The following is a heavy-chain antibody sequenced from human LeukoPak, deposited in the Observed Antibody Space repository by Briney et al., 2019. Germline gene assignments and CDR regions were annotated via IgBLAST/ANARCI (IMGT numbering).Heavy chain of an antibody. CDR1: GYTFTSYG. CDR3: ARGPGNYYGSGSYYDP. J-gene: IGHJ5*02. D-gene: IGHD3-10*01. CDR2: ISAYNSNT. Sequence: GASVKVSCKASGYTFTSYGISWVRQAPGQGLEWMGWISAYNSNTNYAQKLQSRVTMTTDTSTSTAYMELGSLRSDDTAVYYCARGPGNYYGSGSYYDPWGQGTLVTVSS. V-gene: IGHV1-18*01.